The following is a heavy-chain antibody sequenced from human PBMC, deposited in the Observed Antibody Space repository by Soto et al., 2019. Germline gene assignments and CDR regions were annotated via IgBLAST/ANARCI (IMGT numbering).Heavy chain of an antibody. CDR1: GFTFSSFW. V-gene: IGHV3-7*04. Sequence: EVQLVESGGGLVQPGGSLRLSCAASGFTFSSFWMSWVRQAPGKGLEWVANIIQDGRDKYYVDSVKGRFTISRDNAKHSVYLQMNSLRVEDTAVYYCTTELGFGDRGDYWGQGTLVTVSS. CDR2: IIQDGRDK. D-gene: IGHD3-10*01. CDR3: TTELGFGDRGDY. J-gene: IGHJ4*02.